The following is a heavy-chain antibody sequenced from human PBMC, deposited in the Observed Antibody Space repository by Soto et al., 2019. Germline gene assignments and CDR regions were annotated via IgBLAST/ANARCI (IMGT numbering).Heavy chain of an antibody. CDR2: IYHSGCT. V-gene: IGHV4-30-2*01. J-gene: IGHJ5*02. Sequence: QLQLQESGSGLVKPSQTLSLTCAVSGGSISSGGYSWSWIRQPPGKGLEWIGYIYHSGCTSYNPSLKIRITTSVDRSKNQFSLKVSSVTAADTAVYYCASVPSPWGQGTLDTVSS. CDR3: ASVPSP. CDR1: GGSISSGGYS.